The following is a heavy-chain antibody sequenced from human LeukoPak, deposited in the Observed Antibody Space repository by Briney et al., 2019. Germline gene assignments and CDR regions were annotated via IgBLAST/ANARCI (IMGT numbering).Heavy chain of an antibody. CDR2: IWYDGTNK. V-gene: IGHV3-33*01. CDR1: GFAFSSFG. D-gene: IGHD4-17*01. Sequence: GRSLRLSCAASGFAFSSFGMHWVRQAPGMGLEWVAVIWYDGTNKYYADSVKGRFTISRDNSKNTLYLQMNSLRAEDTAVYYCARATVTRWFDPWGQGTLVTVSS. CDR3: ARATVTRWFDP. J-gene: IGHJ5*02.